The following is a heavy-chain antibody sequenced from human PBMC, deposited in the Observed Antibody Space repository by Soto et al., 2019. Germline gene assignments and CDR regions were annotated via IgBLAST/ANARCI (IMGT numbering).Heavy chain of an antibody. D-gene: IGHD3-9*01. CDR1: GFTFSSYG. V-gene: IGHV3-33*06. CDR3: AKDHELTPYDY. Sequence: GGSLRLSCAASGFTFSSYGMHWVRQAPGKGLDWVTVIWYDGNNKSYADSVKGRFTISRDNSKNTLYLQMNSLRAEDTAVYYCAKDHELTPYDYWGQETLVTVSS. CDR2: IWYDGNNK. J-gene: IGHJ4*02.